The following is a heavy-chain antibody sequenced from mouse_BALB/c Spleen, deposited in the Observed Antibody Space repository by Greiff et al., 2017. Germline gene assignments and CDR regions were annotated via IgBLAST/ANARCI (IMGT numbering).Heavy chain of an antibody. J-gene: IGHJ4*01. CDR3: ARDGAGGNYVDYAMDY. Sequence: VQGVESGPGLVAPSQSLSITCTVSGFSLTSYGVHWVRQPPGKGLEWLGVIWAGGSTNYNSALMSRLSISKDNSKSQVFLKMNSLQTDDTAMYYCARDGAGGNYVDYAMDYWGQGTSVTVSS. CDR2: IWAGGST. V-gene: IGHV2-9*02. D-gene: IGHD2-1*01. CDR1: GFSLTSYG.